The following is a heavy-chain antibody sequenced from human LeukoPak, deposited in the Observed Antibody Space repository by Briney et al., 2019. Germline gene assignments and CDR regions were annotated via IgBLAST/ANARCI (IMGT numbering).Heavy chain of an antibody. J-gene: IGHJ5*02. D-gene: IGHD3-3*01. Sequence: ASVKVSCKASGYTFTSYDINWVRQATGQGLEWMGWMNPNSGNTGYAQKFQGRVTMTRNTSISTAYMELSSLRSEDTAVYYCARGSRITIFGVVIRGYNWFDPWRQGTLVTVSS. CDR2: MNPNSGNT. V-gene: IGHV1-8*01. CDR1: GYTFTSYD. CDR3: ARGSRITIFGVVIRGYNWFDP.